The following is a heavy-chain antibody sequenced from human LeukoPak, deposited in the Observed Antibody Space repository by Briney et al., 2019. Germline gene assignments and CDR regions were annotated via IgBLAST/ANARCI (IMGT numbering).Heavy chain of an antibody. D-gene: IGHD3-16*01. CDR3: ARGSKGAHLALGAFDI. Sequence: SETLSLTCAVYGGSFSGYYWSWIRQPPGKGLEWIGEINHSGSTNYNPSLKSRVTISVDTSKNQFSLKLSSVTAADTAVYYCARGSKGAHLALGAFDIWGQGTMVTVSS. J-gene: IGHJ3*02. CDR1: GGSFSGYY. CDR2: INHSGST. V-gene: IGHV4-34*01.